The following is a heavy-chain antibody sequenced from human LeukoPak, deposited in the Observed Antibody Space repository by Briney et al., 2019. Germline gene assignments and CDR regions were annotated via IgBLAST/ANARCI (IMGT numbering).Heavy chain of an antibody. CDR2: TYYSGNT. J-gene: IGHJ4*01. D-gene: IGHD2-15*01. CDR3: ARHGWCSGGTCYSLFDY. Sequence: SGTLSLTCAVSGGSISSSNWWSWVRQPPGKGLEWIGYTYYSGNTNYNPSLKSRVIISVDTSKNQCSLKLSSVTAADTAVYYCARHGWCSGGTCYSLFDYWGQGTLVTVSS. CDR1: GGSISSSNW. V-gene: IGHV4-4*02.